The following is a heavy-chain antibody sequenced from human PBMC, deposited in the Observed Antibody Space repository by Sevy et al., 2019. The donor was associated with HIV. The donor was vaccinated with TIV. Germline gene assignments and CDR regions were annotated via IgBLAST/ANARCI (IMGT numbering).Heavy chain of an antibody. CDR2: ISASGSTT. V-gene: IGHV3-23*01. Sequence: GGSLRLSRAVSGFNFNIFAMNWVRQSPGKGLEWVSSISASGSTTVYADSVEGRFTISRDNSKKTLYLQMNSLRAEDTAVYYCAKLPEYASSFDYWGQGAVVTVSS. J-gene: IGHJ4*02. CDR1: GFNFNIFA. CDR3: AKLPEYASSFDY. D-gene: IGHD6-6*01.